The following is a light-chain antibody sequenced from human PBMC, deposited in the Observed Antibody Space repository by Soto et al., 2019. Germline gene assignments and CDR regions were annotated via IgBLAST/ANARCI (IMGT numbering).Light chain of an antibody. V-gene: IGLV2-14*01. CDR3: NSYTSSSTYV. CDR1: SSDVGGYNY. J-gene: IGLJ1*01. CDR2: DVS. Sequence: QSALTQPASVSGSPGQSITISCTGTSSDVGGYNYVSWYQQHPGKAPKLVIYDVSNRSSGVSNRFSGSKSGNTASLTISGLQAEDEADYYCNSYTSSSTYVFGTGTKVTVL.